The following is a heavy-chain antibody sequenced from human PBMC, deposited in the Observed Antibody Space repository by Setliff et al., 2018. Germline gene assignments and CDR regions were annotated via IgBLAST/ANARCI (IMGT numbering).Heavy chain of an antibody. J-gene: IGHJ4*02. CDR1: GGSITSGGGFY. D-gene: IGHD6-13*01. Sequence: PSETLSLTCSVSGGSITSGGGFYWAWIRQPPGKELEWIGSFYSFGSIYYSPSLKNRVTISGDTSSNQFSLNLNSVTAADTAIYYCARHQKVYSRTWYPQALDYWGRGALVTVSS. CDR3: ARHQKVYSRTWYPQALDY. CDR2: FYSFGSI. V-gene: IGHV4-39*01.